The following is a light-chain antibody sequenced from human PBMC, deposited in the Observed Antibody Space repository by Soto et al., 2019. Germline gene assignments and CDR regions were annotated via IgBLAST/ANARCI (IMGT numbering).Light chain of an antibody. CDR3: QQLKSYPVT. Sequence: DIQLTQSPSFLSASVGDRVTIACRASQDINSDLAWYQQKPGKVPKLLIYAAFTLQSGVPSRFSGSASGAEFTLTISSLQPEDFATYYCQQLKSYPVTFGGGTEVKIK. V-gene: IGKV1-9*01. J-gene: IGKJ4*01. CDR1: QDINSD. CDR2: AAF.